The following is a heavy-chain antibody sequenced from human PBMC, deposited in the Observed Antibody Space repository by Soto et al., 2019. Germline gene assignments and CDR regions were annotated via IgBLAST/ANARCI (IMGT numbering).Heavy chain of an antibody. D-gene: IGHD2-15*01. J-gene: IGHJ6*02. CDR3: ARVWGGYCGGGTCYSPYYYYGIDV. CDR2: ISGSGAYT. Sequence: EVQLLESGGGLVQPGGSLRLSCAASGFTFSSYAMSWVRQAPGRGLEWVSGISGSGAYTYYADSVKGRFTLSRDSSKNTLYLQMNSLRAEDTAVYFCARVWGGYCGGGTCYSPYYYYGIDVWGQGTTVTVSS. CDR1: GFTFSSYA. V-gene: IGHV3-23*01.